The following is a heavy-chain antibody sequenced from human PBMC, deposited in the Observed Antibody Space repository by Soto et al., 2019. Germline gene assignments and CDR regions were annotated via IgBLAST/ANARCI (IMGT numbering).Heavy chain of an antibody. Sequence: GASVKVSCKASGGTFSSYAISWVRQAPGQGLEWMGGIIPIFGTANYAQKFQGRVTITADESTSTAYMELSSLRSEDTAVYYCARDPLPPAAEMKWFDPWGQGTLVTVSS. CDR2: IIPIFGTA. J-gene: IGHJ5*02. V-gene: IGHV1-69*13. CDR1: GGTFSSYA. CDR3: ARDPLPPAAEMKWFDP. D-gene: IGHD2-2*01.